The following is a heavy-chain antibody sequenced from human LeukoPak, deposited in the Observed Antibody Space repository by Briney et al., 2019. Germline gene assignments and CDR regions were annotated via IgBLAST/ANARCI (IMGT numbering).Heavy chain of an antibody. CDR2: ISTSSSYI. Sequence: PGGSLRLSCAASGFTFSSYDMNWVRQAPGKGLEWVSSISTSSSYIYYADSVKGRFTISRDNSKNTLYLDMNSLRPEDTAVYYCARVYSSFDRLLSPYYYYGLDVWGQGTTVTVSS. D-gene: IGHD3-9*01. CDR1: GFTFSSYD. CDR3: ARVYSSFDRLLSPYYYYGLDV. V-gene: IGHV3-21*01. J-gene: IGHJ6*02.